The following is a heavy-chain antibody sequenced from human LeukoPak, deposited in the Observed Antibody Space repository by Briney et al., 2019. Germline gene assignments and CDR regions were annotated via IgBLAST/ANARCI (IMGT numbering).Heavy chain of an antibody. CDR3: ARGSWEVRFDF. J-gene: IGHJ4*02. CDR2: INQSGST. D-gene: IGHD1-26*01. V-gene: IGHV4-34*01. Sequence: SETLSLTCAVYGGSFSGYYWSWIRQPPGKGLEWIGEINQSGSTNYNPSLKSRVTLSADTSKNQFSLKLSSVTAADTAVYYCARGSWEVRFDFWGQGPLVTVSP. CDR1: GGSFSGYY.